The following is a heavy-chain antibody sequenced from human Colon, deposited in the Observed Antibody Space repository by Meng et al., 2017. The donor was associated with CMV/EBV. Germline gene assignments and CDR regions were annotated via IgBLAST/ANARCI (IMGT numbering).Heavy chain of an antibody. V-gene: IGHV4-39*07. D-gene: IGHD2-2*01. CDR2: IYYSGPT. Sequence: GSLSLTCTISGGSINSMSYYWAWVRQPPGGGLEWIGNIYYSGPTYYNPSLKSRATISLDASKNQFSLRLTSATAADTAVYFCARDRVAPAAPFDSWGQGTLVTVSS. CDR1: GGSINSMSYY. J-gene: IGHJ4*02. CDR3: ARDRVAPAAPFDS.